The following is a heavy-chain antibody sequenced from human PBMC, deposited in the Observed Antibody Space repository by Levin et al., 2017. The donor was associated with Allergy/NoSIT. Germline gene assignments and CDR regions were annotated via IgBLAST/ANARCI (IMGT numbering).Heavy chain of an antibody. CDR2: IHHSGRT. D-gene: IGHD6-13*01. CDR1: GGSFSGFY. V-gene: IGHV4-34*01. Sequence: SETLSLTCAVYGGSFSGFYWNWIRQPPGKGLEWIGEIHHSGRTNYNPSLKSRVSMSIDTSKNQFSLKLTSVTAADTAMYYCARALGSSSWSWSGWFDPWGQGTLVAVSP. J-gene: IGHJ5*02. CDR3: ARALGSSSWSWSGWFDP.